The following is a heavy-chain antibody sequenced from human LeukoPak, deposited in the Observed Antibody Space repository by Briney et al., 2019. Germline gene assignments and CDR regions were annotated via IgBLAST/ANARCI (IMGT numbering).Heavy chain of an antibody. D-gene: IGHD6-13*01. CDR3: ARGHIATAGTVFDY. V-gene: IGHV4-34*01. CDR1: GGSFSGFY. CDR2: INDRGST. Sequence: SETLSLTCGVHGGSFSGFYWSWIRQSPGKGLEWIGEINDRGSTSYNPSLKSRVTISIDTSKNQFSLNLSSVTAADTAVYYCARGHIATAGTVFDYWGQGTLVTVSS. J-gene: IGHJ4*02.